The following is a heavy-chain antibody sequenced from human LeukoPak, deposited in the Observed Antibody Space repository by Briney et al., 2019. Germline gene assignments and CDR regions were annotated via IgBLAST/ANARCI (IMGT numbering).Heavy chain of an antibody. CDR2: FDPEDGET. J-gene: IGHJ4*02. Sequence: GASVKVSCKVSGFTLTELSVHWVRQTPGKGLEWMGGFDPEDGETSYAQNFQGRVTMTEDTSTDTAYMELSSLGSEDTAVYYCATRVSVLRYFDWSLDYWGQGTLVTVSS. D-gene: IGHD3-9*01. CDR3: ATRVSVLRYFDWSLDY. CDR1: GFTLTELS. V-gene: IGHV1-24*01.